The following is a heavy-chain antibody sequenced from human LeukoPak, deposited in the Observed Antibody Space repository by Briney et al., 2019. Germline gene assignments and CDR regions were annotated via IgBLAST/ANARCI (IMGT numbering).Heavy chain of an antibody. CDR1: GASIGLYY. J-gene: IGHJ6*02. CDR2: IYTSGTS. V-gene: IGHV4-4*07. Sequence: PSETLSLTCTVSGASIGLYYWSWIRQPAGKGLEWIGRIYTSGTSNYSPSLKSRVTMSLDLSKNQLSLKLSSVTAADTAAYYCARDRAVPHYYYGMDVWGQGTTVTVSS. D-gene: IGHD6-19*01. CDR3: ARDRAVPHYYYGMDV.